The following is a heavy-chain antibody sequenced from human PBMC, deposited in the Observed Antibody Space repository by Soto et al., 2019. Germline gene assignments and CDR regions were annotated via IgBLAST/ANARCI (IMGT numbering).Heavy chain of an antibody. D-gene: IGHD6-13*01. V-gene: IGHV1-18*01. CDR3: AREAAAATLDY. J-gene: IGHJ4*02. CDR1: GYTFTSYG. Sequence: ASVKVSCKASGYTFTSYGISWVRQAPGQGLEWMGWISAYNGNTDYAQKLQDRVTMTTDTSTSTAYMELRSLRSDDTAVYYCAREAAAATLDYWGQGTLVTVSS. CDR2: ISAYNGNT.